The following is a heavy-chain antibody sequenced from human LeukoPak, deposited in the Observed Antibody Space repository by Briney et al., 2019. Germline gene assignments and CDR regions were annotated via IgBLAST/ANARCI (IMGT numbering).Heavy chain of an antibody. CDR3: AKDARITMIVVVTTYYFDY. J-gene: IGHJ4*02. CDR2: ISGSGGST. Sequence: GGSLRLSCAASGFTFSSDAMSWVRQAPGKGLEWVSAISGSGGSTYYADSVKGRFTISRDNSKNTLYLQMNSLRAEDTAVYYCAKDARITMIVVVTTYYFDYWGQGTLVTVSS. V-gene: IGHV3-23*01. CDR1: GFTFSSDA. D-gene: IGHD3-22*01.